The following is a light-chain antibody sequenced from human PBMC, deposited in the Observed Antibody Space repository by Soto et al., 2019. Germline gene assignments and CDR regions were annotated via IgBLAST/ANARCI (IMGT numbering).Light chain of an antibody. CDR1: QSISSY. J-gene: IGKJ2*02. Sequence: DIQMTQSPSSLSASVGDRVTITCRASQSISSYLNWYQQKPGKAPKLLIYAASSLQSGVPSRFSGSGSGTDFTLTISSPQPEDFATYYCQQSYSTPSCTFGQGTKLEIK. CDR3: QQSYSTPSCT. CDR2: AAS. V-gene: IGKV1-39*01.